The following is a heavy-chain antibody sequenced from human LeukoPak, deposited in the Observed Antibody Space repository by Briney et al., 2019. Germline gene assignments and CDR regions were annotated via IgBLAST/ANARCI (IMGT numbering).Heavy chain of an antibody. D-gene: IGHD3-22*01. Sequence: SQTLSLTCSVSGDSVRTSNSYWGWIRQPPGKGLEWIGSMFYSGNTYYNPSLKSRITISVDTSKNQLSLRLSSVTAADTAVYYCARHPHYYFDNSARWGQGTLVTVSS. V-gene: IGHV4-39*01. CDR1: GDSVRTSNSY. CDR2: MFYSGNT. J-gene: IGHJ4*02. CDR3: ARHPHYYFDNSAR.